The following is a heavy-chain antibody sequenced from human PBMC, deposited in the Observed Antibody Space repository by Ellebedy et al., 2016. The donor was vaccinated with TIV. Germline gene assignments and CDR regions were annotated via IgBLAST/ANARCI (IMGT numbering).Heavy chain of an antibody. CDR2: MAQDGSEK. V-gene: IGHV3-7*03. CDR3: ARTTTMTTFGPFDL. Sequence: PGGSLRLSCAASGFTFSSYWMSWVRQAPGKGLEWVANMAQDGSEKYHVDSVKGRFTISRDNSKNTLYLQLNNLRAGDTARYYCARTTTMTTFGPFDLWGQGTMVTVSS. J-gene: IGHJ3*01. CDR1: GFTFSSYW. D-gene: IGHD3-16*01.